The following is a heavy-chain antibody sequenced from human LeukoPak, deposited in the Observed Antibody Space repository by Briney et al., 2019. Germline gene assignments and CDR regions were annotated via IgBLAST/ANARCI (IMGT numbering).Heavy chain of an antibody. J-gene: IGHJ5*02. CDR3: ARAPRDDIVVVPAAIFWFDP. CDR1: GGSFSGYY. V-gene: IGHV4-34*01. Sequence: SETLSPTCAVYGGSFSGYYWSWIRQPPGKGLEWIGEINHSGSTNYNPSLKSRVTISVDTSKNQFSLKLSSVTAADTAVYYCARAPRDDIVVVPAAIFWFDPWGQGTLVTVSS. CDR2: INHSGST. D-gene: IGHD2-2*01.